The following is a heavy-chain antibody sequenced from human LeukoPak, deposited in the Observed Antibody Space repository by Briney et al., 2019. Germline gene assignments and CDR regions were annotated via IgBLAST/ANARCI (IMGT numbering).Heavy chain of an antibody. V-gene: IGHV4-4*07. J-gene: IGHJ6*02. CDR2: IYTSGST. CDR1: GSSISSYY. CDR3: AREGYYGSGSYYRVYYYGMNV. Sequence: SETLSLTCTVSGSSISSYYWSWIRQPAGKGLEWIGRIYTSGSTNYNPSLKSRVTISVDTSKNQFSLKLSSVTAADTAVYYCAREGYYGSGSYYRVYYYGMNVWGQGTTVTVSS. D-gene: IGHD3-10*01.